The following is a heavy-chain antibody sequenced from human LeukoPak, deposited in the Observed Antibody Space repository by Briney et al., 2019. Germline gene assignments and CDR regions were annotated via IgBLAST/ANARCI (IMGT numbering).Heavy chain of an antibody. D-gene: IGHD3-22*01. CDR1: GGSINSYY. V-gene: IGHV4-59*01. CDR2: IYYSGRT. J-gene: IGHJ1*01. Sequence: SETLSLTCTVSGGSINSYYWSWIRQPPGKGLEWIGSIYYSGRTNYNPSLKSRVTISVDTSKNQFSLKLSSVTAADTAVYYCARDNYYDSSGYSFSQHWGQGTLVTVSS. CDR3: ARDNYYDSSGYSFSQH.